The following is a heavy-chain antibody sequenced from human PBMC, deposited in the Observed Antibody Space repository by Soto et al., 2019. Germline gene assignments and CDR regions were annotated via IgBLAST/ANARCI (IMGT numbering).Heavy chain of an antibody. D-gene: IGHD2-15*01. V-gene: IGHV1-3*01. CDR3: ARGPGGPDGPGDY. J-gene: IGHJ4*02. CDR1: GYTFTSYA. Sequence: QVQLVQSGAEVKKPGASVKVSCKASGYTFTSYAMHWVRQAPGQRLEWMGWINAGNGNTKYSQKFQVSVTITRDTSASTAYMDLSSLRSEDTAVYYCARGPGGPDGPGDYWGQGTLVTVSS. CDR2: INAGNGNT.